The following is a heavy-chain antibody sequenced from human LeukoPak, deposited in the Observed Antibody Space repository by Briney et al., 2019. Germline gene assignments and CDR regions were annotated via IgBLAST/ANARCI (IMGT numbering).Heavy chain of an antibody. Sequence: KPSETLSLTCNVSGGSISFYYCSWIRQPPGKGLEWIGYIYYSGSTNYNPSLKSRVTISVDTSKNQFSLKLNSVTAADTAVYYCPRGRNLEWFDYWGQGTLVTVSS. J-gene: IGHJ5*01. D-gene: IGHD3-3*01. CDR2: IYYSGST. V-gene: IGHV4-59*01. CDR3: PRGRNLEWFDY. CDR1: GGSISFYY.